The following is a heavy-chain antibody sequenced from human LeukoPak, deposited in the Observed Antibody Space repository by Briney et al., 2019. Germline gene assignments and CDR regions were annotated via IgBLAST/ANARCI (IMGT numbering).Heavy chain of an antibody. Sequence: GGSLRLSCAASGFTFSSFWMHWVRQAPGKGLVWVSRINSDGSSTSYADSVKGRFTISRDNSQNTLYLQLNGLRTEDTALYYCAKDLLLNCRGDCYIFDKWGHGTLVTVSS. CDR1: GFTFSSFW. CDR3: AKDLLLNCRGDCYIFDK. J-gene: IGHJ4*01. CDR2: INSDGSST. V-gene: IGHV3-74*01. D-gene: IGHD2-21*02.